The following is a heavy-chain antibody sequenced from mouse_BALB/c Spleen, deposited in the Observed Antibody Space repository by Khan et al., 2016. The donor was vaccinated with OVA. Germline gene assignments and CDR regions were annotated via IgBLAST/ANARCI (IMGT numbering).Heavy chain of an antibody. D-gene: IGHD2-4*01. Sequence: VQLKESGPGLVKPSQSLSLTCTVTGYSITSEYAWNWIRQFPGNKLEWMGYINYSGNTRFNPYLKSRTSITRDTSKNQFFLQLNSVTTEVTATYYCARKDYYDYDPFPYWGQGTLVTVSA. J-gene: IGHJ3*01. CDR1: GYSITSEYA. CDR2: INYSGNT. V-gene: IGHV3-2*02. CDR3: ARKDYYDYDPFPY.